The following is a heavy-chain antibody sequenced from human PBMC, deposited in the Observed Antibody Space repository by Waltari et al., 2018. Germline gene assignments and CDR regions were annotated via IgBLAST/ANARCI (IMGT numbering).Heavy chain of an antibody. Sequence: EEQMVQSGGGLVQPGGSLRLSCVGSGFTFSNYWMLWARQAPGKGLQWVAKLHPDGGVKYYGDAVKGRFTVSRDNARRSLYLQMTSLTADDTAVYYCARDNSFYADDLWGQGTQVTVSS. V-gene: IGHV3-7*01. D-gene: IGHD3-16*01. CDR2: LHPDGGVK. J-gene: IGHJ4*02. CDR1: GFTFSNYW. CDR3: ARDNSFYADDL.